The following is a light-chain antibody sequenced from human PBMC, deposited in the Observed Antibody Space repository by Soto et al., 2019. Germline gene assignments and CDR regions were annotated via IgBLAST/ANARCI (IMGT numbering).Light chain of an antibody. CDR3: QQSYSSPVYP. CDR1: QSISTY. J-gene: IGKJ2*01. V-gene: IGKV1-39*01. Sequence: DIQMTQSPSSLSASVGDRVTIACRASQSISTYLNWYQQTPGKAPKLLIYAASNLQSGLPSRFSGSGSGREFTLTISSLQPEDFATYYCQQSYSSPVYPFGQGTNLEIK. CDR2: AAS.